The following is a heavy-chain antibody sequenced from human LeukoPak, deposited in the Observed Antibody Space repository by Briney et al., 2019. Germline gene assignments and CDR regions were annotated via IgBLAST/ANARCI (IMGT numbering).Heavy chain of an antibody. D-gene: IGHD1-26*01. CDR2: ISYDGSNK. J-gene: IGHJ4*02. CDR3: ARDADTVGATGTNFDY. Sequence: PGGSLRLSCAASGFTFSSYAMHWVRQASGKGLEWVAVISYDGSNKYYADSVKGRFTISRDNSKNTLYLQMNSLRAEDTAVYYCARDADTVGATGTNFDYWGQGTLVTVSS. V-gene: IGHV3-30-3*01. CDR1: GFTFSSYA.